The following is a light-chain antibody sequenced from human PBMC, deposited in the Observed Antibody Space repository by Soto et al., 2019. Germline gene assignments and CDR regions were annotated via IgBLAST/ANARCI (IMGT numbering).Light chain of an antibody. CDR1: QSVRSSY. V-gene: IGKV3D-20*01. CDR3: QQYDNSAPLS. J-gene: IGKJ4*01. CDR2: DGS. Sequence: EIVLTQSPATLSLSPGDRATLSCGASQSVRSSYVAWYQQKAGLAPRLLIYDGSSRASGIPDRFSGSGSGTNFTLTTGRLEPEDLAVYYCQQYDNSAPLSFGGGTKVEMK.